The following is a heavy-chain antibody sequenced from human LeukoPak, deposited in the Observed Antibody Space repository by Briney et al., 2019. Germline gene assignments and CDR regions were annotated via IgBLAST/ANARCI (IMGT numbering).Heavy chain of an antibody. D-gene: IGHD6-25*01. J-gene: IGHJ5*02. V-gene: IGHV3-74*01. CDR3: ARSVGSWFDP. Sequence: GGSLRLSCAASGFTFSSYWMHWVRQAPGKGLAWVSRINSDGSSTSYADSVKGRFTISRDNAKNTLYLQMNSLRAEDTAVYYCARSVGSWFDPWGQGTLVTVSS. CDR1: GFTFSSYW. CDR2: INSDGSST.